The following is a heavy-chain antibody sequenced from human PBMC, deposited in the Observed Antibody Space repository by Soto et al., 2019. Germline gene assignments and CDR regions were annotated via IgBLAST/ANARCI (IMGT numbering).Heavy chain of an antibody. CDR3: ARDFDPDSSSPFDY. Sequence: QVQLVQSGAEVKKPGASVKVSCKASGYTFTSYGIRWVRQAPGQGLEWMGWISAYNGNTNYAQKREGRVTMTTDTSPSTAYMALRSLRSDDAAVYYCARDFDPDSSSPFDYRGQGTLVTVSS. J-gene: IGHJ4*02. V-gene: IGHV1-18*01. D-gene: IGHD6-13*01. CDR2: ISAYNGNT. CDR1: GYTFTSYG.